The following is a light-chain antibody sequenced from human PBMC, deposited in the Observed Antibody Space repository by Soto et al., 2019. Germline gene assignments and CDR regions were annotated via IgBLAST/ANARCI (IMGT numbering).Light chain of an antibody. V-gene: IGLV2-14*01. CDR3: SSYTDSSNYV. CDR1: SSDLAIYNY. CDR2: QVT. J-gene: IGLJ1*01. Sequence: QSVLTQPASVSGSPGQSITISCTGTSSDLAIYNYVSWYQQQPGRAPKLMIYQVTKRPSGVSNRSSGSRSGNTASLTISGLQAEDEADYYCSSYTDSSNYVFGTGTKVTVL.